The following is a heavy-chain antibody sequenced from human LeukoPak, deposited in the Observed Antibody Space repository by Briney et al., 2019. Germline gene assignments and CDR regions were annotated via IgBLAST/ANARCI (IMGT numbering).Heavy chain of an antibody. J-gene: IGHJ4*02. Sequence: GRSLRLSCAASGFTFGSYAMHWVRQAPGKGLEWVAVISYDGSNKYYADSVKGRFTISRDNSKNTLYLQMNSLRAEDTAVYYCARESDDSSVHGGGYFDYWGQGTLVTVSS. D-gene: IGHD3-22*01. CDR1: GFTFGSYA. CDR3: ARESDDSSVHGGGYFDY. V-gene: IGHV3-30-3*01. CDR2: ISYDGSNK.